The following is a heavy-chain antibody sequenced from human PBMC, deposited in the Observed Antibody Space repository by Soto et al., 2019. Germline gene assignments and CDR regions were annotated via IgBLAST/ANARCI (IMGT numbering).Heavy chain of an antibody. CDR1: GYTYSDYW. V-gene: IGHV3-7*05. CDR2: IKKDESKK. Sequence: EVQLVESGGGLVQPGESLRLSCEASGYTYSDYWMTWVRQAPGKGLEWVANIKKDESKKSYLDSVRGRFTISRDNARNSLYLQMDSLRAEDTALYYCARDVFPGSGPYYLDAFDMCGQGTMVTVSS. CDR3: ARDVFPGSGPYYLDAFDM. D-gene: IGHD3-22*01. J-gene: IGHJ3*02.